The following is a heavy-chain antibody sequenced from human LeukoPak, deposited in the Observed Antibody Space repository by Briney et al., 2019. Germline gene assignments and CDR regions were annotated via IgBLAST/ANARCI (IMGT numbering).Heavy chain of an antibody. V-gene: IGHV1-2*02. Sequence: ASVTVSCKASGYTFTGYYLHWVRQAPGQGLEWVGWINPNSGVTNYAQKFQGRVSMASDTSISTVYMELSRLRSDDTAVYYCSREDYWGQGTLVTVSS. CDR3: SREDY. J-gene: IGHJ4*02. CDR1: GYTFTGYY. CDR2: INPNSGVT.